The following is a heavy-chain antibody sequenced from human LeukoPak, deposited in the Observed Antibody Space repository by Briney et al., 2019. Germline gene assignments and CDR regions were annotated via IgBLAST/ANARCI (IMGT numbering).Heavy chain of an antibody. J-gene: IGHJ4*02. D-gene: IGHD6-13*01. CDR3: ARLGIITAAGSNDY. CDR1: GFTFDDYA. V-gene: IGHV3-9*01. Sequence: PGGSLRLSCAASGFTFDDYAMHWVRQAPGKGLEWVSGISWNSGSIGYADSVKGRFTISRDNAKNSLYLQMNSLRAEDTAVYYCARLGIITAAGSNDYWGQGTLVTVSS. CDR2: ISWNSGSI.